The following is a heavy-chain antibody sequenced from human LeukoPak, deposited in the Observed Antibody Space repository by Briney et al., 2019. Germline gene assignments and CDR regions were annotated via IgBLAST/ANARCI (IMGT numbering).Heavy chain of an antibody. CDR1: GFTVSTFA. CDR3: AKEPPGGWSIDL. CDR2: MGTDETDI. D-gene: IGHD3-16*01. V-gene: IGHV3-30*02. Sequence: PGGSLRLSCAASGFTVSTFAWHWVRQPPGKGLEWVAFMGTDETDIHYADSVRGRFTISRDNSRNTLSLDMSGLRVEDTAVYYCAKEPPGGWSIDLCGRGTLVSVSS. J-gene: IGHJ2*01.